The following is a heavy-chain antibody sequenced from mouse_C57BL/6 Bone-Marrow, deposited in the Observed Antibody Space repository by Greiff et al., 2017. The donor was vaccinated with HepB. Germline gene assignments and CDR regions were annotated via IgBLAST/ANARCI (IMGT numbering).Heavy chain of an antibody. CDR3: ARAPITTVNAMDY. J-gene: IGHJ4*01. D-gene: IGHD1-1*01. CDR1: GFTFSSYA. CDR2: ISDGGSYT. V-gene: IGHV5-4*03. Sequence: DVKLVESGGGLVKPGGSLKLSCAASGFTFSSYAMSWVRQTPEKRLEWVATISDGGSYTYYPDNVKGRFTISRDNAKNNLYLQMSHLKSEDTAMYYCARAPITTVNAMDYWGQGTSVTVSS.